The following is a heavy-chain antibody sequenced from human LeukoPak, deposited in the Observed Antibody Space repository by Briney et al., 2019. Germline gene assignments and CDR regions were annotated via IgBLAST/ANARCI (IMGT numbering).Heavy chain of an antibody. D-gene: IGHD1-1*01. CDR3: ARVLTLRTGHFDY. CDR2: INPNSGGT. CDR1: GYTFTGYY. V-gene: IGHV1-2*02. J-gene: IGHJ4*02. Sequence: ASVKVSCKASGYTFTGYYVHWVRQAPGQGLEWMGWINPNSGGTNYAQKFQGRVTITRDTSISTAYMELSRLRSDDTAVYYCARVLTLRTGHFDYWGQGTLVTVSS.